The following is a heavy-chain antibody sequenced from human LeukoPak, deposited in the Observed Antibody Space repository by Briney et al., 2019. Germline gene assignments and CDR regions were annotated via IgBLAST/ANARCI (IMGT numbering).Heavy chain of an antibody. J-gene: IGHJ4*02. V-gene: IGHV3-7*04. Sequence: RGSLRLSCAVSGFTFSNFWMSWVRQAPGRGLEWVANIHPEGNEKYHVESVKGRFIISRDNTKNLLFLQMNGLRVEDTAVYYCARGDDFSGDHWGQGTLVTVSS. CDR1: GFTFSNFW. D-gene: IGHD1-1*01. CDR3: ARGDDFSGDH. CDR2: IHPEGNEK.